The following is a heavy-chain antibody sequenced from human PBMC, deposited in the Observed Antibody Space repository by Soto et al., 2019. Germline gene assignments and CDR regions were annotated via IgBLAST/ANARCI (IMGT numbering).Heavy chain of an antibody. Sequence: GGSLRLSCEASGFTFNNYAMNWVRQAPGKGLEWVSSVSRSGDSTNYADSVTGRFTISRDNSKNTGSLQMNSLRVEDTAVYYCAKSGNYNDRSGYYYFDHWGQGMLVTVSS. CDR2: VSRSGDST. D-gene: IGHD3-22*01. J-gene: IGHJ4*02. CDR1: GFTFNNYA. CDR3: AKSGNYNDRSGYYYFDH. V-gene: IGHV3-23*01.